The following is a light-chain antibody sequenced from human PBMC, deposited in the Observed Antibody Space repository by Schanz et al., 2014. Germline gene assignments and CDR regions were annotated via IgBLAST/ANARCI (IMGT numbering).Light chain of an antibody. V-gene: IGKV3-15*01. CDR1: QSVSSN. CDR2: GAS. Sequence: EIVMTQFPATLSVSPGERATLSCRASQSVSSNLAWYQQKPGQAPRLLIYGASTRATGIPARFSGSGSGTDFTLTISSLEPEDFAVYYCQQRSNWPLTFGGGTKVGIK. J-gene: IGKJ4*01. CDR3: QQRSNWPLT.